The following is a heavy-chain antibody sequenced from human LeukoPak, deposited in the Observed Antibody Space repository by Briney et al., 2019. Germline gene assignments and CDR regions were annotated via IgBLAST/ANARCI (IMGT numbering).Heavy chain of an antibody. D-gene: IGHD3-3*01. CDR1: GFTFSSYG. CDR2: ISYDGSNK. CDR3: ARGQRITIFGVVIL. V-gene: IGHV3-30*03. J-gene: IGHJ4*02. Sequence: GGSLRLSCAASGFTFSSYGMHWVRQAPGKGLEWVAVISYDGSNKYYADSVKGRFTISRDNSKNTLYLQMNSLRAEDTAVYYCARGQRITIFGVVILWGQGTLVTVSS.